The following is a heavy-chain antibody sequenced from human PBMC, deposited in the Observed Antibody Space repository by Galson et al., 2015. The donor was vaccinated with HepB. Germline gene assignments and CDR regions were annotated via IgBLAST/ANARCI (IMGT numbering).Heavy chain of an antibody. V-gene: IGHV3-30-3*01. Sequence: SLRLSCAASGFRFSEYAMHWVRQAPGKGLEWVAFISYDGSATYYADSVMGRFTISRDDSRSTICLQMDTLRTDDTAVYYCCRENTGTYCAFWGQGTLVTVSS. CDR3: CRENTGTYCAF. CDR2: ISYDGSAT. J-gene: IGHJ4*02. D-gene: IGHD1-1*01. CDR1: GFRFSEYA.